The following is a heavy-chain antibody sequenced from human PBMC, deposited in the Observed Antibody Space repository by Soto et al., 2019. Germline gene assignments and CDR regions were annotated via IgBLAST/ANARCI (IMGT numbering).Heavy chain of an antibody. CDR1: GGSMNNANYY. Sequence: QLQLQESGPGLVKPSETLSLTCTVSGGSMNNANYYWGWIRQPPGKGLEWIGTIYYSGSTYYNPSLKSRVTMSVDPSKKQFSLKLSSVTAADTAVYYCARVYGGSYSLFDYWGQGSLVTVSS. V-gene: IGHV4-39*01. J-gene: IGHJ4*02. D-gene: IGHD1-26*01. CDR3: ARVYGGSYSLFDY. CDR2: IYYSGST.